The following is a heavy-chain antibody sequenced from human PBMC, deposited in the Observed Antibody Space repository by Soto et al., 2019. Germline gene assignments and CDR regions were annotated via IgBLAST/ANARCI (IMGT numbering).Heavy chain of an antibody. V-gene: IGHV4-30-4*01. CDR2: IYYSGST. D-gene: IGHD3-22*01. CDR3: ARDSYYYDSSGSRMDV. CDR1: GGSISSRDYY. J-gene: IGHJ6*02. Sequence: SETLSLTCTVSGGSISSRDYYWSCIRQPPGKGLEWIGYIYYSGSTYYNPSLKSRVTISVDTSKNQFSLKLSSVTAADTAVYYCARDSYYYDSSGSRMDVWGQGTTVTVSS.